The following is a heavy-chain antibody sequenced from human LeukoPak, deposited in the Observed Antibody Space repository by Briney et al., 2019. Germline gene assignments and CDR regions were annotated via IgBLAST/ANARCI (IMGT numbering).Heavy chain of an antibody. CDR1: GYTFTGYY. CDR2: INPNSGGT. D-gene: IGHD2-8*01. Sequence: GASVKVSCKASGYTFTGYYMHWVRHAPGQGLEWMGWINPNSGGTNYAQKFQGKVTMTRDTSISTAYMELSRLRSDDTAVYYCARSLGYCTNGVCYVGYFDYWGQGTLVTVSS. V-gene: IGHV1-2*02. CDR3: ARSLGYCTNGVCYVGYFDY. J-gene: IGHJ4*02.